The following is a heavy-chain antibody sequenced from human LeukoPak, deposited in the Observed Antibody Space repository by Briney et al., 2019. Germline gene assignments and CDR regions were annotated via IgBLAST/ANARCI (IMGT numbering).Heavy chain of an antibody. V-gene: IGHV3-23*01. J-gene: IGHJ4*02. CDR1: GFTFSSYA. CDR2: ISGSGGST. D-gene: IGHD3-22*01. Sequence: AGSLRLSCAASGFTFSSYAMSWVRQAPGKGLEWVSAISGSGGSTYYADSVKGRFTISRDNSKNTLYLQMNSLRAEDTAVYYCAKDSGPYYYDSSGYYGYWGQGTLVTVSS. CDR3: AKDSGPYYYDSSGYYGY.